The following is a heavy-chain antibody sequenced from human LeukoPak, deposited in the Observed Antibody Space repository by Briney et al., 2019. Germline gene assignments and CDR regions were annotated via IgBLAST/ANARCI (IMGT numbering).Heavy chain of an antibody. J-gene: IGHJ3*02. CDR1: GFIFSDYG. Sequence: GGSLRLSCAASGFIFSDYGMHWVRQAPGKGLEWVAFIRYDGNNQYYADSVKGRFTISRDNSQNTLYLQMNSLRAEDTAVYYCARDRSRGLLDAFDIWGQGTMVTVSS. CDR3: ARDRSRGLLDAFDI. CDR2: IRYDGNNQ. V-gene: IGHV3-30*02. D-gene: IGHD5-18*01.